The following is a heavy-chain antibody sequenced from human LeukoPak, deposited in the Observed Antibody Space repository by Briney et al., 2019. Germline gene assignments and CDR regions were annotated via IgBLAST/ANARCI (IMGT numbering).Heavy chain of an antibody. CDR1: GFPFGSYG. Sequence: GRSLRLSCAASGFPFGSYGMHWVRQAPGKGQEWVAVISYDGRNKYYADSVKGRFTISRDNSKNTLFLQLNSLRAEDTAVYYCAKENFDYGMDVWGQGTTVTVSS. CDR3: AKENFDYGMDV. J-gene: IGHJ6*02. CDR2: ISYDGRNK. V-gene: IGHV3-30*18. D-gene: IGHD2/OR15-2a*01.